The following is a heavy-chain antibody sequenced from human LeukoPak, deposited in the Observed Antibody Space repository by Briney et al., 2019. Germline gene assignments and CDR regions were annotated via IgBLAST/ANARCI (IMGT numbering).Heavy chain of an antibody. V-gene: IGHV4-59*02. CDR1: GGSVNSYY. D-gene: IGHD2-8*01. Sequence: PSKTLSLTCTVSGGSVNSYYWSWIRQPPGKGLEWIGYIYYSGSTSYNPSLNSRVTISRDTSKNQFSLNLRSVTAADTAVYYCTSGGMVSGDFWGHGTLVTVSS. J-gene: IGHJ4*01. CDR2: IYYSGST. CDR3: TSGGMVSGDF.